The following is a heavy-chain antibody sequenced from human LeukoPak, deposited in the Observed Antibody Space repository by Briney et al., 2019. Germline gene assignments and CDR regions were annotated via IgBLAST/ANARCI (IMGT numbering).Heavy chain of an antibody. V-gene: IGHV1-69*04. CDR3: ARAPSRSSSTSSLSY. CDR2: IIPILGIA. CDR1: GGTFSSYA. Sequence: SVKVSCKASGGTFSSYAISWVRQAPGQGLEWMGRIIPILGIANYAQKFQGRVTITADKSTSTAYMELSNLRSEDTAVYYCARAPSRSSSTSSLSYWGQGTLVTVSS. D-gene: IGHD2-2*01. J-gene: IGHJ4*02.